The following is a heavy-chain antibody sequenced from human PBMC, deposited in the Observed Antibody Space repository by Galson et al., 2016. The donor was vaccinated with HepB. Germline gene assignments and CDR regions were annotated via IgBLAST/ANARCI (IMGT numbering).Heavy chain of an antibody. Sequence: SLRLSCAASGFIFTDYAMHWVRQAPGKGLEWVAAIWFDGSIKYYRDSVRGRFTIYRDNPKNTLYLQMNSLRAEDTAVYYCARDTFVGAWDGLDVWGQGTTVTVSS. CDR3: ARDTFVGAWDGLDV. V-gene: IGHV3-33*01. J-gene: IGHJ6*02. D-gene: IGHD3-16*01. CDR2: IWFDGSIK. CDR1: GFIFTDYA.